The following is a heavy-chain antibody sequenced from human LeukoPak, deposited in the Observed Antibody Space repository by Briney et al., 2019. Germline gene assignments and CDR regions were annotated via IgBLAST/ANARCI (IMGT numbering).Heavy chain of an antibody. J-gene: IGHJ5*02. CDR2: IDPSDSYT. Sequence: GGSLMISCKGSGYSFTSYWISWVRQLPGKGLEWMGRIDPSDSYTNYSPSFQGHVTISADKSISTAYLQWSSLKASDTAMYYCARQPMEWNWFDPWGQGTLVTVS. CDR3: ARQPMEWNWFDP. V-gene: IGHV5-10-1*01. CDR1: GYSFTSYW. D-gene: IGHD3-3*01.